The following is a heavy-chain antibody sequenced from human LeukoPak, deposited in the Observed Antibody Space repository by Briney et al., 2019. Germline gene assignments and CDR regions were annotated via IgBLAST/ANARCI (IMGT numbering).Heavy chain of an antibody. CDR3: ARIHCSSTSCPIDY. J-gene: IGHJ4*02. CDR2: IYHSGST. V-gene: IGHV4-30-2*01. CDR1: GGSISSGGHS. D-gene: IGHD2-2*01. Sequence: SQTLSLTCAVSGGSISSGGHSWSWIRQPPGKGLEWIGYIYHSGSTYYNPSLKSRVTISVDRSKNQFSLKLSSVTAADTAVYYCARIHCSSTSCPIDYWGQGTLVTVSS.